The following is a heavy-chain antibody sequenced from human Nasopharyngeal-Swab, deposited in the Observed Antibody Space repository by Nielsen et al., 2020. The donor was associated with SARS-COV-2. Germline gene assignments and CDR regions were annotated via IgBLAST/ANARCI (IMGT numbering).Heavy chain of an antibody. CDR1: GFIFSDSA. CDR3: TRCGGSCYTGKDY. D-gene: IGHD2-15*01. J-gene: IGHJ4*02. Sequence: GGSLRLSCAASGFIFSDSAIHWVRQASGKGLEWVGRIRSKGNSYATEYAASVEGRFTISRDDSKNTAYLQMNSLITEDTAVYYCTRCGGSCYTGKDYWGQGTLVTVSS. V-gene: IGHV3-73*01. CDR2: IRSKGNSYAT.